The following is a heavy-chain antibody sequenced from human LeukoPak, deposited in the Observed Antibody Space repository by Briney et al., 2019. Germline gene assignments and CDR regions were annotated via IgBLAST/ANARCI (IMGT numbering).Heavy chain of an antibody. V-gene: IGHV4-59*01. CDR1: GGSISNYY. D-gene: IGHD6-6*01. J-gene: IGHJ4*02. CDR3: ARDRLAAPPDY. CDR2: IYYSGST. Sequence: SETLSLTCTVSGGSISNYYWGWIRQPPGKGLEWIGYIYYSGSTNYNPSLESRVSISVDTSRNQFSLKLTTVTAADTAVYYCARDRLAAPPDYWGQGTLVTVSS.